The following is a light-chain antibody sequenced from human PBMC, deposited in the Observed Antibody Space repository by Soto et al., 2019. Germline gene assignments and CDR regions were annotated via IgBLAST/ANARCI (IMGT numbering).Light chain of an antibody. CDR3: QQYGGSAPWT. CDR1: QTVNNNY. J-gene: IGKJ1*01. CDR2: GAS. V-gene: IGKV3-20*01. Sequence: EIVLTQPPGPLSVSPGDRVTLSCRASQTVNNNYLAWYQQKPGQAPRLLIYGASTPATGTPARFSGSGSGTHLTLTVSRLAPEDFALYYCQQYGGSAPWTFGPGTKVDMK.